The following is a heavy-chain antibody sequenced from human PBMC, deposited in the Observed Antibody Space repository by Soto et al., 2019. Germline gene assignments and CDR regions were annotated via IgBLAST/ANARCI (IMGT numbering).Heavy chain of an antibody. CDR1: GGSVSSGSHY. V-gene: IGHV4-61*01. D-gene: IGHD3-10*01. Sequence: SETLSLTCTVSGGSVSSGSHYWSWIRQPPGKALEWIGYIYDSGSTNYNPSLKSRVTMSVDTSKNQLSLRLSSLTAADTAVYYCARDSATSGSYGYYFDYWGQGTLVTVSS. J-gene: IGHJ4*02. CDR2: IYDSGST. CDR3: ARDSATSGSYGYYFDY.